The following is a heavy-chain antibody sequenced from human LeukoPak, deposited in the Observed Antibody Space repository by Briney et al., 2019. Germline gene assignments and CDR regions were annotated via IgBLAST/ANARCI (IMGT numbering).Heavy chain of an antibody. Sequence: GGSLRLSCAASGFTFSNYWMSWVRQAPGRGLEWVANIKQDGSVKYYVDSVKGRFTISRDNAKNSLYLQMDSLRAEDTAFYYCARIGYSSSSFDYWGQGTLVTVSS. V-gene: IGHV3-7*01. J-gene: IGHJ4*02. CDR1: GFTFSNYW. CDR3: ARIGYSSSSFDY. D-gene: IGHD6-6*01. CDR2: IKQDGSVK.